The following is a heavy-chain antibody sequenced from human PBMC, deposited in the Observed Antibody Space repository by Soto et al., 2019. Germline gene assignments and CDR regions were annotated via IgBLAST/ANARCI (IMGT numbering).Heavy chain of an antibody. J-gene: IGHJ6*02. CDR3: ARGVLPGSMDV. V-gene: IGHV3-13*01. CDR1: GFTFSSHD. CDR2: IDTDGES. Sequence: AGGSLRLSCAASGFTFSSHDIHWVRQATGKGLEWVSGIDTDGESYYADSVRGRFTISRENAKNCLYLQMNSLRVGDTAVYYCARGVLPGSMDVWAKGPRSPSP. D-gene: IGHD3-16*01.